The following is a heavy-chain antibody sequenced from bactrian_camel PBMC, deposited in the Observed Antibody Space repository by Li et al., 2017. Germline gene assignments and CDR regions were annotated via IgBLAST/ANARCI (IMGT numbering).Heavy chain of an antibody. Sequence: HVQLVESGGSSVQAGGSLRLSCEATGVTYNIYCMGWFRQPPGKEREGVALIWSPDHSTYYLDSVKGRFTISLDAAANTLYLQMDSLTPEDTAMYYCAASLGKTYCHAAFFPTRSRPNFGQMGQGTQVTVS. V-gene: IGHV3S6*01. CDR1: GVTYNIYC. D-gene: IGHD5*01. CDR2: IWSPDHST. J-gene: IGHJ4*01.